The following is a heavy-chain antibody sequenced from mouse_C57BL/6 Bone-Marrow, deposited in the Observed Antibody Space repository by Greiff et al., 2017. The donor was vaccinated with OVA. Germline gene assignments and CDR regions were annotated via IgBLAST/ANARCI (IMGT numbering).Heavy chain of an antibody. V-gene: IGHV6-6*01. Sequence: EVQRVESGGGLVQPGGSMKLSCAASGFTFSDAWMDWVRQSPEKGLEWVAEIRNKANNHATYYAESVKGRFTISRDDSKSSVYLQMNSLRAEDTGIYYCTRGLLAWFAYWGQGTLVTVSA. CDR2: IRNKANNHAT. D-gene: IGHD2-3*01. J-gene: IGHJ3*01. CDR3: TRGLLAWFAY. CDR1: GFTFSDAW.